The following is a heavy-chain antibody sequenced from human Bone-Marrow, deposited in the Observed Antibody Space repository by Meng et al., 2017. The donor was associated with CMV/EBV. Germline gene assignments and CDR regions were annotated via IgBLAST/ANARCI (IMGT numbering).Heavy chain of an antibody. CDR3: AKSDVPAAMGGGPSGFDY. Sequence: GGSLRLSCAASGFTFDDYTMHWVRQAPGKGLEWVSLISWDGGSTYYADSVKGRFTISRDNSKNSLYLQMNSLRTEDTALYYCAKSDVPAAMGGGPSGFDYWGQGTLVTVYS. CDR2: ISWDGGST. J-gene: IGHJ4*02. CDR1: GFTFDDYT. D-gene: IGHD2-2*01. V-gene: IGHV3-43*01.